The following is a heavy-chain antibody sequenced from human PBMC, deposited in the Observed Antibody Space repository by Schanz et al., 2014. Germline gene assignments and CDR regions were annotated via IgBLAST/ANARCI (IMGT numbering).Heavy chain of an antibody. V-gene: IGHV1-18*01. Sequence: QVQLVQSGGEVKTPGASVKVSCKASGYTFTRSGISWVRQAPGQGLEWMGWIGGSDGNTNFSQKFQGRVTMTTDTSTSTVYMELRSLTSDDSAVYYCARFNSGSHSPPYYYYGMDVWGQGTTVTVSS. D-gene: IGHD1-26*01. CDR2: IGGSDGNT. J-gene: IGHJ6*02. CDR3: ARFNSGSHSPPYYYYGMDV. CDR1: GYTFTRSG.